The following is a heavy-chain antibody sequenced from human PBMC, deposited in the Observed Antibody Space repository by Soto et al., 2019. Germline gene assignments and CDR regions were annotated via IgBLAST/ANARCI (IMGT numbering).Heavy chain of an antibody. Sequence: QVQLVESGGGVVQPGRSLRLSCAASGFTFSSYGMHWVRQAPGKGLEWVAVIWYDGSNKYYADSVKGRFTISRDNSKNTLYLQMNSLRAEDTAVYYGARDRQQLVASDAFDSWGQGTMGTVSS. CDR3: ARDRQQLVASDAFDS. CDR1: GFTFSSYG. D-gene: IGHD6-13*01. CDR2: IWYDGSNK. J-gene: IGHJ3*02. V-gene: IGHV3-33*01.